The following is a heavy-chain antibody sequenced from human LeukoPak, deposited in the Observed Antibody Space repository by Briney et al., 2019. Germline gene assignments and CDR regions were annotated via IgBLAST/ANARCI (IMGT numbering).Heavy chain of an antibody. Sequence: SETLSLTCAVSGGSISSGGYSWSWIRQPPGKGLEWIGYIYHSGSTYYNPSLKSRVTISVDRSKNQFSLKLCSVTAADTAVYYCARGIAADGSYGMDVWGQGTTDTVSS. CDR2: IYHSGST. CDR3: ARGIAADGSYGMDV. V-gene: IGHV4-30-2*01. D-gene: IGHD6-13*01. J-gene: IGHJ6*02. CDR1: GGSISSGGYS.